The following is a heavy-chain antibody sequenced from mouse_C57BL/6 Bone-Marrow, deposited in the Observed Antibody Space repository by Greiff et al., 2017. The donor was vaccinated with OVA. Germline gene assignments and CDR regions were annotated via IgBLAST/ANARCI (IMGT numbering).Heavy chain of an antibody. J-gene: IGHJ2*01. V-gene: IGHV5-6*01. D-gene: IGHD1-1*01. CDR1: GFTFSSYG. Sequence: EVQLVESGGDLVKPGGSLKLSCAASGFTFSSYGMSWVRQTPDKRLEWVATISSGGSYTYYPDSVKGRFTISRDNAKNTLYLQMSSLKSEDTAMYYCARHRTVVDYWGQGTTLTVSS. CDR2: ISSGGSYT. CDR3: ARHRTVVDY.